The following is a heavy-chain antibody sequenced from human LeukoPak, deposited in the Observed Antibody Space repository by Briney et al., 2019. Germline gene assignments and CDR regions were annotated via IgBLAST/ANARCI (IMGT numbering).Heavy chain of an antibody. CDR2: IYYSGST. V-gene: IGHV4-31*03. D-gene: IGHD3-10*01. J-gene: IGHJ6*02. CDR3: ARAATMVRGVTAPLYYYYGMDV. Sequence: PSETLSLTCTVSGGSISSGGYYWSWIRQHPGKGLEWTGYIYYSGSTYYNPSLKSRVTISVDTSKNQFSLKLSSVTAADTAVYYCARAATMVRGVTAPLYYYYGMDVWGQGTTVTVSS. CDR1: GGSISSGGYY.